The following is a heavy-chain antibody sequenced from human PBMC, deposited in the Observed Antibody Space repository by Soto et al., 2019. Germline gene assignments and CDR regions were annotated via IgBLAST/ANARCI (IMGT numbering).Heavy chain of an antibody. CDR1: GGTFSSYA. J-gene: IGHJ4*02. Sequence: GASVKVSCKASGGTFSSYAISWVRQAPGQGLEWMGGIIPIFGTANYAQKFQGRVTITADESTSTAYMELSSLRSEDTAVYYCAGGGSKTFYYFDSWGQGTQVTVSS. CDR2: IIPIFGTA. D-gene: IGHD2-15*01. CDR3: AGGGSKTFYYFDS. V-gene: IGHV1-69*13.